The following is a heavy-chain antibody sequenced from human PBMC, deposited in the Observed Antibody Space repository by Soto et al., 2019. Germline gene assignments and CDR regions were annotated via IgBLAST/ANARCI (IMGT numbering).Heavy chain of an antibody. J-gene: IGHJ2*01. CDR3: ARGFFFESCGYHQDLLASPTQRSSDL. V-gene: IGHV3-33*01. D-gene: IGHD6-25*01. Sequence: GSGGTLSRCGMLGGRQVPGKGREWVAVIWGDGSNKYYADSVKGRFTISRDNSKNTLYLQMHRLRAEDTAVYYCARGFFFESCGYHQDLLASPTQRSSDL. CDR1: GGTLSRCG. CDR2: IWGDGSNK.